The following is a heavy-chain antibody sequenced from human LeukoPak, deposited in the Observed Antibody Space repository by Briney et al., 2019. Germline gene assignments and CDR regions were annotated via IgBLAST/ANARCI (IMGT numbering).Heavy chain of an antibody. CDR2: MNPNSGNT. D-gene: IGHD3-10*01. CDR1: GYTFTSYD. V-gene: IGHV1-8*03. Sequence: ASVKVSCNASGYTFTSYDINWVRQATGQGLEWMGWMNPNSGNTGYAQKFQGRVTITRNTSISTAYMELSSLRSEDTAVYYCARGPPGQLWFGKRGNYMDVWGKGTTVTVSS. CDR3: ARGPPGQLWFGKRGNYMDV. J-gene: IGHJ6*03.